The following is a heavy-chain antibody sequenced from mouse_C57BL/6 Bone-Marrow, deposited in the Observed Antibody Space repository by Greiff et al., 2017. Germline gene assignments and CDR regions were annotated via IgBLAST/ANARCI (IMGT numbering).Heavy chain of an antibody. Sequence: QVQLKQSGAELVKPGASVKLSCKASGYTFTSYWMHWVKQRPGQGLEWIGMIHPNSGSTNYNEKFKSKATLTVDKSSSTAYMQLSSLTSEDSAVYYCARRRLRFDYWGQGTTLTVSS. D-gene: IGHD2-4*01. CDR2: IHPNSGST. CDR1: GYTFTSYW. J-gene: IGHJ2*01. V-gene: IGHV1-64*01. CDR3: ARRRLRFDY.